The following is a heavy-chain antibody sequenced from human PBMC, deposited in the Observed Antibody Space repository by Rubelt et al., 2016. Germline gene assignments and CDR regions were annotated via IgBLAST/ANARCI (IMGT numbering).Heavy chain of an antibody. CDR3: ARGDPDRGSRTVTLDY. J-gene: IGHJ4*02. CDR1: GGSFSGYY. D-gene: IGHD4-17*01. CDR2: ICNSGST. Sequence: QVQLQQWGAGLLKPSETLSLTCAVYGGSFSGYYWSWIRQHAGKGLEWIGRICNSGSTNYNPSIKSRVTMSVDTSTNQFSLKLSSVTAADTAVYYCARGDPDRGSRTVTLDYWGQGTLVTVSS. V-gene: IGHV4-59*10.